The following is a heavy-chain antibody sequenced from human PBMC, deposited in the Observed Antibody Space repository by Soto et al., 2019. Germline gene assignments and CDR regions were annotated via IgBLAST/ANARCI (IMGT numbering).Heavy chain of an antibody. V-gene: IGHV3-23*01. CDR1: GFTFSSYA. Sequence: EVQLLESGGGLVQPGGSLRLSCAASGFTFSSYAMNWVRQAPGKGLEWVSTTSGSGGSTNYADSVKGRFTISRDNSKNTLYLQMNSLRAEDTAVYHCEKGRTMMEADIDYWGQGTLVTVSS. J-gene: IGHJ4*02. CDR2: TSGSGGST. D-gene: IGHD3-22*01. CDR3: EKGRTMMEADIDY.